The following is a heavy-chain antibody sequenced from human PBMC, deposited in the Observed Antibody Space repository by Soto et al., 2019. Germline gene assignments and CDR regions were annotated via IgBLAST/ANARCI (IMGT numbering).Heavy chain of an antibody. CDR1: GFSFSSYA. Sequence: PGGSLRLSCSASGFSFSSYAMHWVRQAPGKGLEYVSTISSNGGNIYYADSVKGRFTISRDNSKNTLYVQMSSLRAEDTAVYYCVRSARSIVVVVDSTGNYYGMDVWGQGTTVTVSS. J-gene: IGHJ6*02. CDR3: VRSARSIVVVVDSTGNYYGMDV. V-gene: IGHV3-64D*08. CDR2: ISSNGGNI. D-gene: IGHD2-15*01.